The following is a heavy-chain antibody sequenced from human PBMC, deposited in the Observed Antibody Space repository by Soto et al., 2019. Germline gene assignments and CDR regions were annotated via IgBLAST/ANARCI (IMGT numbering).Heavy chain of an antibody. CDR1: GGSINSDAFY. CDR2: IYYTGNT. D-gene: IGHD4-17*01. J-gene: IGHJ4*02. Sequence: QVQLQESGPGLVKPSQTLSLTCTVSGGSINSDAFYWSWVRQHPGKGLEWIGYIYYTGNTYYNPSLKSRLTISVDPSKKQFYLNLTSVTAADTAVYYCARVDGDPTFDYWGQGTLVTVSS. V-gene: IGHV4-31*03. CDR3: ARVDGDPTFDY.